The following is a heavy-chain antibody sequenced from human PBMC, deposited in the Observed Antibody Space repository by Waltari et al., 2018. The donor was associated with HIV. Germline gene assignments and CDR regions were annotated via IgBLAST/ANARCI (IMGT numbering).Heavy chain of an antibody. J-gene: IGHJ4*02. CDR3: ASYSSGPGFDY. V-gene: IGHV4-39*01. Sequence: QLQLQESGPGLVKPSETLSLTCTVSGGSISSSSYYWGWIRQPPGKGLEWIGSIYYSGSTYYNPSLKSRVTISVDTSKNQFSLKLSSVTAADTAVYYCASYSSGPGFDYWGQGTLVTVSS. CDR1: GGSISSSSYY. CDR2: IYYSGST. D-gene: IGHD6-19*01.